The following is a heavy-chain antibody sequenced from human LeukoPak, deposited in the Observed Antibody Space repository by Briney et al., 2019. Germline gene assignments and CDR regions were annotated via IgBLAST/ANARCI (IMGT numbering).Heavy chain of an antibody. CDR1: GFTFSSYA. Sequence: PGGSLRLSCAASGFTFSSYAMHWVRQAPGKGLEWVAFIRYDGSNKYYADSVKGRFTISRDNSKNTLYLQMNSLRAEDTAVYYCARGGESRISIFGVVTGSQHYYYYMDVWGKGTTVTVSS. CDR2: IRYDGSNK. D-gene: IGHD3-3*01. V-gene: IGHV3-30*02. CDR3: ARGGESRISIFGVVTGSQHYYYYMDV. J-gene: IGHJ6*03.